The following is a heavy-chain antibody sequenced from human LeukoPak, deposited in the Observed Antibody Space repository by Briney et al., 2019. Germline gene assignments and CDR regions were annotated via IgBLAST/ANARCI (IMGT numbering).Heavy chain of an antibody. CDR3: ARGGTAGWKLLLSWFDP. V-gene: IGHV1-18*01. D-gene: IGHD3-10*01. CDR1: GYTFTSYG. CDR2: ISAYNGNT. J-gene: IGHJ5*02. Sequence: GASVKVSCKASGYTFTSYGISWVRQAPGQGLEWMGWISAYNGNTNYAQKFQGRVTITADKSTSTAYMELSSLRSEDTAVYYCARGGTAGWKLLLSWFDPWGQGTLVTVSS.